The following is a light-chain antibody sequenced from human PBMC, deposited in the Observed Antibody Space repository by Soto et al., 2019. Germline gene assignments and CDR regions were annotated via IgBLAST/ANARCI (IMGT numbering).Light chain of an antibody. CDR1: QSVSSN. CDR3: QQYNNWIWT. Sequence: EIVMTHSPATLSVSPGERATLSCRASQSVSSNLAWYQQKPGQAPRLLIYCASTRATGIPARFSGSGSGTEFTLTISSLQSEDFAVYYCQQYNNWIWTFGQGTKVEIK. J-gene: IGKJ1*01. V-gene: IGKV3-15*01. CDR2: CAS.